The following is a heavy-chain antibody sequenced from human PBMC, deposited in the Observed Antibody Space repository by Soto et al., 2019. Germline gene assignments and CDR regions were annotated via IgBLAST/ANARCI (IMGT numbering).Heavy chain of an antibody. CDR3: ARTLYSYGPRFDY. D-gene: IGHD5-18*01. CDR1: GGSISSYY. V-gene: IGHV4-59*01. CDR2: IYYSGST. Sequence: PSETLSLTCTVSGGSISSYYWSWIWQPPGKGLEWIGYIYYSGSTNYNPSLKSRVTISVDTSKNQFSLKLSSVTAADTAVYYCARTLYSYGPRFDYWGQGTQVTVSS. J-gene: IGHJ4*02.